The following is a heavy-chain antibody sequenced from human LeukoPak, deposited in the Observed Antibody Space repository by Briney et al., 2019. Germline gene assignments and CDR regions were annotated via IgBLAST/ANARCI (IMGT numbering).Heavy chain of an antibody. CDR2: INHSGST. D-gene: IGHD3-10*01. J-gene: IGHJ4*02. V-gene: IGHV4-34*01. Sequence: SETLSLTCAVYGGSFSGYYWSWIRQPPGKGLEWIGEINHSGSTNYNPSLKSRVTISVDTSKYQFSLKLSSVTAADTAVYYCARGPVVLWFGPAGAADYWGQGTLVTVSS. CDR1: GGSFSGYY. CDR3: ARGPVVLWFGPAGAADY.